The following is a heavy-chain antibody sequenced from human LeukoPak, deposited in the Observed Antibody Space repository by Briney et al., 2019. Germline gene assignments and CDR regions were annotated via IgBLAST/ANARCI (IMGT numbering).Heavy chain of an antibody. Sequence: TTSQTLSLTCTVSGGSISSGSYSWSWIRQPAGKGLEWIGRIHTSGSTNYNPSLKSRVTISVDTSKNQFSLKLSSVTAADTAVYYCARDSPPGHCSSTSCYDYYYYYMDVWGKGTTVTVSS. D-gene: IGHD2-2*01. CDR3: ARDSPPGHCSSTSCYDYYYYYMDV. CDR2: IHTSGST. CDR1: GGSISSGSYS. V-gene: IGHV4-61*02. J-gene: IGHJ6*03.